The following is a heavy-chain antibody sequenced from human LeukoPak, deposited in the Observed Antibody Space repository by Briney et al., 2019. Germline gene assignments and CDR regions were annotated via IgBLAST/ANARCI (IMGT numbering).Heavy chain of an antibody. CDR3: ARNIGVVRGVPAGP. D-gene: IGHD3-10*01. V-gene: IGHV1-8*02. Sequence: ASVKVSCKASGYTFTNYDINWVRQATGQGLEWMGWMNPNSGNTGYAQKFQGRVTMTRNTSISTAYMELSSLRSEDTAVYYCARNIGVVRGVPAGPWGQGTLVTVSS. CDR1: GYTFTNYD. CDR2: MNPNSGNT. J-gene: IGHJ5*02.